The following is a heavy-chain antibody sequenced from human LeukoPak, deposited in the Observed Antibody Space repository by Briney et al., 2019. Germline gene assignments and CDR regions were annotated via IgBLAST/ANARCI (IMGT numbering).Heavy chain of an antibody. Sequence: ASVKVSCKASGYTFTSYAMNWVRQAPGQGLEWMGWINTNTGNPTYAQGFTGRFVFSLDTSVSTAYLQISSLKAEDTAVYYCARTIVVVPAAPEMGWFDPWGQGTLVTVSS. CDR1: GYTFTSYA. V-gene: IGHV7-4-1*02. J-gene: IGHJ5*02. D-gene: IGHD2-2*01. CDR3: ARTIVVVPAAPEMGWFDP. CDR2: INTNTGNP.